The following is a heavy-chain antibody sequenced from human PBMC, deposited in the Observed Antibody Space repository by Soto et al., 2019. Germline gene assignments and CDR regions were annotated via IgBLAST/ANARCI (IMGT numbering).Heavy chain of an antibody. CDR1: GFTFSSYG. CDR3: AKDLEVIVVVSAAQDFDY. J-gene: IGHJ4*02. V-gene: IGHV3-30*18. D-gene: IGHD2-2*01. Sequence: GGSLRLSCAASGFTFSSYGMHWVRQAPGKGLDWVAVISYDGSNKYYADSVKGRFTISRDNSKNTLDLQMNSLRGEDTAVYYCAKDLEVIVVVSAAQDFDYWGQGNLVTVSS. CDR2: ISYDGSNK.